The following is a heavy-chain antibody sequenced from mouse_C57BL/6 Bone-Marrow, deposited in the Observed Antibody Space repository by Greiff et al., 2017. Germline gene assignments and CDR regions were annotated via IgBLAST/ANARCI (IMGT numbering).Heavy chain of an antibody. Sequence: VKLQQPGAELVRPGASVKLSCKASGYTFTSYGISWVKQRPGQGLEWIGEIYPRSGNTYYNEKFKGKATLTADKSSSTAYMELRGLTSEDSAVYCCARDYGSLYWGQGTTLTVSS. J-gene: IGHJ2*01. CDR3: ARDYGSLY. V-gene: IGHV1-81*01. D-gene: IGHD1-1*01. CDR2: IYPRSGNT. CDR1: GYTFTSYG.